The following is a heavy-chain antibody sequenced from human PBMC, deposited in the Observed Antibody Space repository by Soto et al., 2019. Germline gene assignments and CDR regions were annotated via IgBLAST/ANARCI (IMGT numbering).Heavy chain of an antibody. CDR1: GFTFSSYA. J-gene: IGHJ3*02. D-gene: IGHD5-18*01. V-gene: IGHV3-30-3*01. CDR3: ARGGDTAMVTAFDI. Sequence: QVQLVESGGGVVQPGRSLRLSCAASGFTFSSYAMHWVRQAPGKGLEWVAVISYDGSNKYYADSVKGRFTISRDNSKNPLYLQMNRLRAEDTAVYYCARGGDTAMVTAFDIWGQGTMVTVSS. CDR2: ISYDGSNK.